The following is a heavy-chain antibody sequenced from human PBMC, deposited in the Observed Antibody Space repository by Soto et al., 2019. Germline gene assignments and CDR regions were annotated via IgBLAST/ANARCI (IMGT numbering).Heavy chain of an antibody. V-gene: IGHV1-69*01. J-gene: IGHJ6*02. CDR2: IIPIFGTA. CDR1: GGTFSSYA. D-gene: IGHD6-13*01. Sequence: QVQLVQSGAEVKKPGSSVKVSCKASGGTFSSYAISWVRQAPGQGLEWMGGIIPIFGTANYAQKFQGRVTITAEESTSTAYMELSSLRSEDTAVYYCARESRRRGSSWYGIYYYGMDVWGQGTTVTVSS. CDR3: ARESRRRGSSWYGIYYYGMDV.